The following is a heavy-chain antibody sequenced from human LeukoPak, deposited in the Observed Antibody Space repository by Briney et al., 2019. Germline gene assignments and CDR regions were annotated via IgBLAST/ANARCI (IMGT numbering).Heavy chain of an antibody. Sequence: PSETLSLTCAVYGGSFSGYYWSWIRQPPGKGLEWIGYIYYSGSTNYNSSLKSRVAISVDTSKNQFSLKLSSVTAADTAVYYCARQTGSGLFILPGGQGTLVTVSS. V-gene: IGHV4-59*01. J-gene: IGHJ4*02. CDR3: ARQTGSGLFILP. CDR1: GGSFSGYY. CDR2: IYYSGST. D-gene: IGHD3/OR15-3a*01.